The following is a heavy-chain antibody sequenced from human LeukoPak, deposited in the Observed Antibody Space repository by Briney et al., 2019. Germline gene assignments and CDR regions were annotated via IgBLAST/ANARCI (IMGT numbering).Heavy chain of an antibody. J-gene: IGHJ4*02. CDR2: IYYSGST. D-gene: IGHD3-16*01. CDR3: AKTVTFENNAWRQTFDY. Sequence: PSETLSLTCTVSGGPISSYYWSWIRQPPGKGLEWIGYIYYSGSTNYNPSLKSRVTISVDTSKNQFSLKLSSVTAADTAVYYCAKTVTFENNAWRQTFDYWGPGTLVPVSS. V-gene: IGHV4-59*12. CDR1: GGPISSYY.